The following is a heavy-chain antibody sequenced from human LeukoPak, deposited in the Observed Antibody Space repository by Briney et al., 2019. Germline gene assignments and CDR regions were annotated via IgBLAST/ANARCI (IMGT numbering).Heavy chain of an antibody. CDR3: AKKGTGPGGFDY. CDR1: GFTFDDYA. J-gene: IGHJ4*02. Sequence: PGRSLRLSCAASGFTFDDYAMHWVRQAPGKGLEWVSGISWNSGSIGYADSVKGRFTISRDNAKNSLYLQMNSLRAEDTALYYCAKKGTGPGGFDYWGQGTLVTVSS. CDR2: ISWNSGSI. V-gene: IGHV3-9*01. D-gene: IGHD1-14*01.